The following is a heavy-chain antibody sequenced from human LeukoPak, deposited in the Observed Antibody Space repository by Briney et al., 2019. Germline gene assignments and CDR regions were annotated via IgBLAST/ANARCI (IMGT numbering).Heavy chain of an antibody. Sequence: ASVKASCKASGYTFTSYGISWVRQSPGQGLEWMGWISAYNGNTNYAQKLQGRVTMTTDTSTSTAYMELRSLRSDDTAVYYCARLNSGSYFSDYWGQGTLDTVSS. V-gene: IGHV1-18*01. CDR1: GYTFTSYG. J-gene: IGHJ4*02. D-gene: IGHD1-26*01. CDR2: ISAYNGNT. CDR3: ARLNSGSYFSDY.